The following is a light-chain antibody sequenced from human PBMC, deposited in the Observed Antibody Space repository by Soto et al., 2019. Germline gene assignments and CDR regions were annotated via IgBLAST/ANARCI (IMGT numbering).Light chain of an antibody. CDR2: GAS. J-gene: IGKJ1*01. V-gene: IGKV3-20*01. Sequence: EIVLTQSPGTLSLSPGERATLSCRASQSVSSSFLAWYQQKPGQAPGLLIYGASSRATGIPDRFSGSGSGTDFTLTISRLEPEDFAVYYCQQYGSSSPWTFGQGTKVEIK. CDR3: QQYGSSSPWT. CDR1: QSVSSSF.